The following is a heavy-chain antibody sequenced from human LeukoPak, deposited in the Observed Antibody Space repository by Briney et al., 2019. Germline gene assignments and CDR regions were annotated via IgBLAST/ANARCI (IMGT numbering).Heavy chain of an antibody. D-gene: IGHD3-22*01. J-gene: IGHJ5*01. Sequence: GGSLRLSCAASGFTFSSYAMSWVRQAPGKGLEWVSAISGSGGSTYYADSVKGRFPISRDNSKNTLYLQMNSLRAEDTATYYCAKDRPNYYESNGDYYRRDGDSWGQGTVVTVSS. CDR3: AKDRPNYYESNGDYYRRDGDS. V-gene: IGHV3-23*01. CDR1: GFTFSSYA. CDR2: ISGSGGST.